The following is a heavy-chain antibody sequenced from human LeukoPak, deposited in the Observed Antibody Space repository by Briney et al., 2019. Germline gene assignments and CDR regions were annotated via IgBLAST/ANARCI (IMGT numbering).Heavy chain of an antibody. D-gene: IGHD5-18*01. CDR2: INHSGST. CDR3: ARSSGSWDTAMVLDYFDY. CDR1: GGSFSGYY. Sequence: SETLSLTCAVYGGSFSGYYWSWIRQPPGKGLEWIGEINHSGSTNYNPSLKSRVTISVDTSKNQFSLKLSSVTAADTAVYYCARSSGSWDTAMVLDYFDYWGQGTLVTVSP. V-gene: IGHV4-34*01. J-gene: IGHJ4*02.